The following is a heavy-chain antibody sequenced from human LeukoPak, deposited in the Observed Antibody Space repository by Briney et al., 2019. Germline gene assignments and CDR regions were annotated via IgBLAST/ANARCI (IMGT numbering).Heavy chain of an antibody. J-gene: IGHJ4*02. CDR1: GFTFSSYS. D-gene: IGHD3-22*01. CDR2: ISSSSSYI. CDR3: AREGYDSSGYYPDY. V-gene: IGHV3-21*01. Sequence: GGSMRLACAASGFTFSSYSMNWVRQAPGKGLEWVSSISSSSSYIYYADSVKGRFTISRDNAKNSLYLQMNSLRAEDTAVSYCAREGYDSSGYYPDYWGQGTLVTVSS.